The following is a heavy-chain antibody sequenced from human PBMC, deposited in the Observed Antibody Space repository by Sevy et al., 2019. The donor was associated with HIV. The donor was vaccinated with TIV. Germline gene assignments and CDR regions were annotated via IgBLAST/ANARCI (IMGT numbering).Heavy chain of an antibody. D-gene: IGHD5-12*01. J-gene: IGHJ6*02. V-gene: IGHV1-69*13. CDR2: IIPSFGTA. Sequence: ASVKVSCKASGGTFSGYAISWVRQAPGQGLEWMGGIIPSFGTANYAQRFQGRVTITADESTSTAYMELSSLRSEDTAVYYCARAPLYSGYDGDYYYYGMDVWGQGTTVTVSS. CDR3: ARAPLYSGYDGDYYYYGMDV. CDR1: GGTFSGYA.